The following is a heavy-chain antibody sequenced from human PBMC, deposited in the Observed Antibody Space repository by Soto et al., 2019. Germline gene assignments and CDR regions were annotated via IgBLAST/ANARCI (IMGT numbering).Heavy chain of an antibody. V-gene: IGHV3-11*01. Sequence: GGSLRLSCAASGFTFSDYYMSWIRQAPGKGLEWVSYISSSGSTIYYADSVKGRFTISRDNAKNSLYLQMNSLRAEDTAVYYCARVRGRANYYGSGSYFDPSYWGQGTLVTVSS. CDR1: GFTFSDYY. CDR2: ISSSGSTI. J-gene: IGHJ4*02. CDR3: ARVRGRANYYGSGSYFDPSY. D-gene: IGHD3-10*01.